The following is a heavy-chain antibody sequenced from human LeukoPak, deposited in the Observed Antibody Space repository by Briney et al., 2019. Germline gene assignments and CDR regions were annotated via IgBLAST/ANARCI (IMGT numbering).Heavy chain of an antibody. CDR3: ARSMGYFDY. Sequence: PSETLSLTCTVSGGSISSSSYYWGWIRQPPGKGLEWIGSIYYSGSTYYNPSLKSRVTISVDTSKNQFSLKLSSVTAADTAVYYCARSMGYFDYWGQGTLVTVSS. V-gene: IGHV4-39*01. D-gene: IGHD5-24*01. J-gene: IGHJ4*02. CDR1: GGSISSSSYY. CDR2: IYYSGST.